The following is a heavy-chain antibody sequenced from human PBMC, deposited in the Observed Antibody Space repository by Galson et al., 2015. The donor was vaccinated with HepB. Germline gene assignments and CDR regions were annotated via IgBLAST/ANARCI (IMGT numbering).Heavy chain of an antibody. V-gene: IGHV3-23*01. D-gene: IGHD3-10*01. Sequence: SLRLSCAASGFTFSSYAMSWVRQAPGKGLEWVSAISGSGGSTYYADSVKGRFTISRDNSKNTLYLQMNSLRAEDTAVYYCATGPYYYGSGRGLDAFDIWGQGTMVTVSS. CDR3: ATGPYYYGSGRGLDAFDI. CDR2: ISGSGGST. J-gene: IGHJ3*02. CDR1: GFTFSSYA.